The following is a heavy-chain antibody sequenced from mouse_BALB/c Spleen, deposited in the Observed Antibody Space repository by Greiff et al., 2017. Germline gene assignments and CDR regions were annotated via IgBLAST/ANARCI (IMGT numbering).Heavy chain of an antibody. CDR1: GFTFSSYA. CDR2: ISSGGST. CDR3: ARGEGWLLHWYFDV. D-gene: IGHD2-3*01. V-gene: IGHV5-6-5*01. J-gene: IGHJ1*01. Sequence: EVHLVESGGGLVKPGGSLKLSCAASGFTFSSYAMSWVRQTPEKRLEWVASISSGGSTYYPDSVKGRFTISRDNARNILYLQMSSLRSEDTAMYYCARGEGWLLHWYFDVWGAGTTVTVSS.